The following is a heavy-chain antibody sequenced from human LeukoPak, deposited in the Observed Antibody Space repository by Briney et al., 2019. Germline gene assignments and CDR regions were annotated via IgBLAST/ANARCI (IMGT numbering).Heavy chain of an antibody. CDR2: IYYSGST. CDR3: ARLGGSYSDY. J-gene: IGHJ4*02. D-gene: IGHD1-26*01. V-gene: IGHV4-59*08. CDR1: GGSFSGYY. Sequence: SETLSLTCAVYGGSFSGYYWSWIRQPPGKGLEWIGYIYYSGSTNYNPSLKSRVTISVDTSKNQFSLKLSSVTAADTAVYYCARLGGSYSDYWGQGTLVTVSS.